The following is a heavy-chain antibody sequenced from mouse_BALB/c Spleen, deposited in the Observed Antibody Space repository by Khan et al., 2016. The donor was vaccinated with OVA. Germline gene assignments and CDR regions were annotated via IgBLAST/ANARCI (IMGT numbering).Heavy chain of an antibody. J-gene: IGHJ3*01. D-gene: IGHD2-1*01. CDR2: INPNNGGT. Sequence: VRLHPSFPSLFPPLASVKIPFKASLYTFPAYIMDWVKQSHGKSLEWIGDINPNNGGTIYNQKLMGKATLTVDKSSSTAYMELRSLTSEDTAVYYCARSGYGTFAYWGQGTLVTVSA. CDR3: ARSGYGTFAY. V-gene: IGHV1-18*01. CDR1: LYTFPAYI.